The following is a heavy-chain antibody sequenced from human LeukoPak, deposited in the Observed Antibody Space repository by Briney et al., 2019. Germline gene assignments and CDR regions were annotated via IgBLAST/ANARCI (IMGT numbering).Heavy chain of an antibody. Sequence: ASVKVSCKASGYTFTGYYMHWVRQAPGQGLEWMGWINPNSGGTNYAQKFQGWVTMTRDTSISTAYMELSRLRSDDTAVYYCARGGAPSPTEEHTVTTLGGYHYYYYGMDVWGQGTTVTVSS. CDR1: GYTFTGYY. CDR2: INPNSGGT. V-gene: IGHV1-2*04. CDR3: ARGGAPSPTEEHTVTTLGGYHYYYYGMDV. D-gene: IGHD4-17*01. J-gene: IGHJ6*02.